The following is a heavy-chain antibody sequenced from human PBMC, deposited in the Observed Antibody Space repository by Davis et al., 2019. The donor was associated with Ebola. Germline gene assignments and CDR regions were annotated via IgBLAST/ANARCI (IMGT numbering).Heavy chain of an antibody. CDR2: IYYSGST. CDR3: ARGSPPDYSGTLGILDY. CDR1: GGSISSSSYY. J-gene: IGHJ4*02. V-gene: IGHV4-39*07. D-gene: IGHD1-26*01. Sequence: MPSETLSLTCTVSGGSISSSSYYWGWIRQPPGKGLEWIGSIYYSGSTYYNPSLKSRVTISVDTSKNQFSLKLSSVAAADTAVYYCARGSPPDYSGTLGILDYWGQGTLVTVSS.